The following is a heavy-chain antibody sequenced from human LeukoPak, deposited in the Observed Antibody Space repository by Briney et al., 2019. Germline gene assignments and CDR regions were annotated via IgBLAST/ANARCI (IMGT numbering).Heavy chain of an antibody. D-gene: IGHD3-10*01. J-gene: IGHJ4*02. Sequence: SETLSLTCAVYGGSFSGYYWSWIRQPPGKGLEWIGEINHSGSTNYNPSLKSRVTISVDTSKNQFSLKLSSVTAADTAVYYCAGGFSYPGRTFDYWGQGTLVTVSS. CDR3: AGGFSYPGRTFDY. CDR2: INHSGST. V-gene: IGHV4-34*01. CDR1: GGSFSGYY.